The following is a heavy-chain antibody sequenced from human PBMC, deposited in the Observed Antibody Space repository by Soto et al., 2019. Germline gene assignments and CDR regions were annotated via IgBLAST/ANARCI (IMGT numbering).Heavy chain of an antibody. Sequence: PSETLSLTCTVSGGSISSYYWSWIRQPPGKGLEWIGYIYYSGSTNYNPSLKSRVTISVDTSKNQFSLKLSSVTAADTAVYYCARRRGAYYCGSMNVWGQGTTVTVSS. V-gene: IGHV4-59*08. D-gene: IGHD3-10*01. J-gene: IGHJ6*02. CDR1: GGSISSYY. CDR2: IYYSGST. CDR3: ARRRGAYYCGSMNV.